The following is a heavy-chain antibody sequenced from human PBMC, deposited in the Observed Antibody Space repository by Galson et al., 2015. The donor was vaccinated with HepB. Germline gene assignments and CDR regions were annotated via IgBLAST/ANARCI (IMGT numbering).Heavy chain of an antibody. CDR1: GFTFSSYG. CDR3: ASKAAAGTDY. CDR2: ISSSSSYI. V-gene: IGHV3-21*01. D-gene: IGHD6-13*01. Sequence: SLRLSCAASGFTFSSYGMNWVRQAPGKGLEWVSSISSSSSYIYYADSVKGRFTISRDNAKNSLYLQMNSLRAEDTAVYYCASKAAAGTDYWGQGTLVTVSS. J-gene: IGHJ4*02.